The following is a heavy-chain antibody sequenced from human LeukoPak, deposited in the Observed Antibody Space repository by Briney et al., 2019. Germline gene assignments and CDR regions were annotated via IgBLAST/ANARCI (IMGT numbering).Heavy chain of an antibody. Sequence: GGSLRLSCAASGFTFSNYWMKWVRQAPGKGPEWVASINNDGSGKYFVDSVKDRFIISRDNAKNSLYLQINSLKVEDTAIYYCARDDGDVWGIGTTVTVSS. CDR3: ARDDGDV. J-gene: IGHJ6*03. V-gene: IGHV3-7*01. CDR1: GFTFSNYW. CDR2: INNDGSGK.